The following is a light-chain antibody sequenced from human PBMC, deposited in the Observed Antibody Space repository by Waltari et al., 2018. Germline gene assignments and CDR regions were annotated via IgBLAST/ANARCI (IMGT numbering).Light chain of an antibody. CDR1: QSIRRF. CDR2: DAS. V-gene: IGKV3-20*01. J-gene: IGKJ1*01. Sequence: EIVLTQSPGTLSLSPGERATLSCRASQSIRRFLAWYQQKPGQAPGLLIYDASSRATGIPDRFSGSGFGTDFSLTISRLEPEDFAVYYCQKYGSLPATFGQGTKVEIK. CDR3: QKYGSLPAT.